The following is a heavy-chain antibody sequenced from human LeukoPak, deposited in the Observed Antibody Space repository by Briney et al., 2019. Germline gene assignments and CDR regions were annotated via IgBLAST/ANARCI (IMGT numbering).Heavy chain of an antibody. CDR3: SGRYGPGPV. CDR1: GHSLIDLS. D-gene: IGHD3-10*01. J-gene: IGHJ4*02. Sequence: ASVQVSCKVSGHSLIDLSMHWVRQAPGQGLEWMGWIVPDGRDTKYAEKFQGRMTLTVDTSITTAYMELHSLTSDDTAVYYCSGRYGPGPVWGQGTLITASS. V-gene: IGHV1-2*02. CDR2: IVPDGRDT.